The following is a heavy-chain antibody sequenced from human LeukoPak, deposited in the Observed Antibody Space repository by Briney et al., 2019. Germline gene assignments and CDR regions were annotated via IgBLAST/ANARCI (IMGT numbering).Heavy chain of an antibody. D-gene: IGHD3-22*01. J-gene: IGHJ5*02. V-gene: IGHV4-38-2*02. CDR3: VSSYYFDSNGYLA. CDR1: GDSISSGYY. Sequence: SETLSLTCTVSGDSISSGYYWGWIRQPPGKGLEWIGSIYHSGSTYYNPSLKSRVTISVDTSKNQFSLKLSSVTAADTAVFYCVSSYYFDSNGYLAWGQGTLVAVSS. CDR2: IYHSGST.